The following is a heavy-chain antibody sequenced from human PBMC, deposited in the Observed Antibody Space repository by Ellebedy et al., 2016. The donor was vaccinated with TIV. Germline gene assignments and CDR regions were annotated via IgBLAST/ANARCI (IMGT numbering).Heavy chain of an antibody. D-gene: IGHD3-22*01. CDR3: AREVGYDSSGYYSLFDY. CDR2: ISAYNGNT. CDR1: GYTFTSYG. V-gene: IGHV1-18*04. Sequence: AASVKVSCKASGYTFTSYGISWVRQAPGQGLEWMGWISAYNGNTNYAQQLQGRVTMTTDTSTSTAYMELRILRSDDTAVYYSAREVGYDSSGYYSLFDYWGQGTLVTVSS. J-gene: IGHJ4*02.